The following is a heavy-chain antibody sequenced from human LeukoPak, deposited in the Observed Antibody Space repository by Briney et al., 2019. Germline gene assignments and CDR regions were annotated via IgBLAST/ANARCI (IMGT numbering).Heavy chain of an antibody. Sequence: GGSLRLSCAASGFTFNSHAMNWVRQAPGKGLEWVSAISGSDGSTYYADSVKGRFTISRDNSKNTLYLLMNSLRAEDTAVYHCAKGKGYSSSSSDHWGQGTLVTVSS. V-gene: IGHV3-23*01. CDR1: GFTFNSHA. CDR3: AKGKGYSSSSSDH. J-gene: IGHJ5*02. D-gene: IGHD6-6*01. CDR2: ISGSDGST.